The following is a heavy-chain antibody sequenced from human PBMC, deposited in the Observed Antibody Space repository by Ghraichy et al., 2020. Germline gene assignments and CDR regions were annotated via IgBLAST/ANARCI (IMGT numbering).Heavy chain of an antibody. CDR2: ISSSSSTI. J-gene: IGHJ6*02. D-gene: IGHD1-7*01. CDR3: ARDKLELRGPPGILYYYGMDV. V-gene: IGHV3-48*01. CDR1: GFTFSSYS. Sequence: GGSLRLSCAASGFTFSSYSMNWVRQAPGKGLEWVSYISSSSSTIYYAESVKGRFTISRDNAKNSLYLQMNSLRAEDTAVYYCARDKLELRGPPGILYYYGMDVWGQGTTVTVSS.